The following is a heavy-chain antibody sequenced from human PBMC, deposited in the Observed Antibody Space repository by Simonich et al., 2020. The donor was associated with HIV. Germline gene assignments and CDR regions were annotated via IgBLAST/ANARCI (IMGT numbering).Heavy chain of an antibody. Sequence: GAEVKKPGASVKVSCKASGYIFSSYAFSWVRQAPGQGLEWMGWSSAYNGNTNYAQKLQGRVTMTTDTSTSTAYMELRSLRSDDTAVYYCARGSPQDPYYYYYYMDVWGKGTTVTVSS. J-gene: IGHJ6*03. CDR3: ARGSPQDPYYYYYYMDV. V-gene: IGHV1-18*01. CDR1: GYIFSSYA. D-gene: IGHD2-15*01. CDR2: SSAYNGNT.